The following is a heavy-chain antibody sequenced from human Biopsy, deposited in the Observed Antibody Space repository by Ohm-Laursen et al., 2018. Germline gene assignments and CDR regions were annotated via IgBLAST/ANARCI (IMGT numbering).Heavy chain of an antibody. CDR2: VYYSGTT. CDR3: ARDVKRYCSGTSCYSGYFGMDV. V-gene: IGHV4-59*11. J-gene: IGHJ6*02. D-gene: IGHD2-2*01. Sequence: TLSLTCTVSGGSFTGHYWSWIRQPSGKGLEWIGDVYYSGTTNYNPSLKSRLTISVDTSKNQFSLNLNSVTAADTAVYFCARDVKRYCSGTSCYSGYFGMDVWGQGTTVTVS. CDR1: GGSFTGHY.